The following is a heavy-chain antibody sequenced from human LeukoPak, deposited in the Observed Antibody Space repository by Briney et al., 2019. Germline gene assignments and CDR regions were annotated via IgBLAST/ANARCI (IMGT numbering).Heavy chain of an antibody. CDR2: IYHSGST. D-gene: IGHD2-2*02. Sequence: SETQSLTCAVPGGSISSGGYSWSWIRQPPGKGLEWIGYIYHSGSTYYNPSLKSRVTISVDRSKNQFSLKLSSVTAADTAVYYCARGVGYCSSTSCYNGSWFDPWGQGTLVTVSS. CDR3: ARGVGYCSSTSCYNGSWFDP. J-gene: IGHJ5*02. V-gene: IGHV4-30-2*01. CDR1: GGSISSGGYS.